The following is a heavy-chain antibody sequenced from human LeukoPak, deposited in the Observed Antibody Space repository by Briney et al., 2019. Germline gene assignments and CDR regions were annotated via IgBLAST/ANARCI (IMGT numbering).Heavy chain of an antibody. Sequence: SETLSLTCTVSGGSISSGSYYWSWIRQPAGKGLEWIGRIYTSGSTNYNPSLKSRVTISVDTSKNQFSLKLSSVTAADTAVYYCARGSVVRGVITAPFDYWGQGTLVTVSS. D-gene: IGHD3-10*01. CDR1: GGSISSGSYY. CDR2: IYTSGST. J-gene: IGHJ4*02. CDR3: ARGSVVRGVITAPFDY. V-gene: IGHV4-61*02.